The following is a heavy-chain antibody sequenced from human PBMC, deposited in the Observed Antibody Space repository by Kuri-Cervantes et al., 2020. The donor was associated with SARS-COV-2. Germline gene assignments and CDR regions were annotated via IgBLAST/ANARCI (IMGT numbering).Heavy chain of an antibody. Sequence: ALVKASCKVSGYTLTELSMHWVRQAPGKGLEWMGGFDPEDGETIYAQKFQGRVTMTTDTSTSTAYMELRSLRSDDTAVYYCARDGNSSGLLYYYYYGMDVWGQGTTVTVSS. CDR3: ARDGNSSGLLYYYYYGMDV. D-gene: IGHD3-22*01. J-gene: IGHJ6*02. CDR1: GYTLTELS. CDR2: FDPEDGET. V-gene: IGHV1-24*01.